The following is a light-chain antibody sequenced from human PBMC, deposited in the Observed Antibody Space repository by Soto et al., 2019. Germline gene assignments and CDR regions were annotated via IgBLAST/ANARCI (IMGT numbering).Light chain of an antibody. Sequence: DIQMTQSPSTLSASVGDRVTITCRASQTISSWLAWYQQKPGKAPKLLIYKASTLKSEVPSRFSASGSGTEFTLTISSLQPDDFATYYCQHYNSYSEAFGQGTKVDIK. V-gene: IGKV1-5*03. CDR2: KAS. CDR3: QHYNSYSEA. CDR1: QTISSW. J-gene: IGKJ1*01.